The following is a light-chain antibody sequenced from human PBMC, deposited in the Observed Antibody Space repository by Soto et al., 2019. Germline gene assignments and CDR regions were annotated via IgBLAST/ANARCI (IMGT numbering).Light chain of an antibody. Sequence: QSALTQPASVSGSPGQSITISCTGTISDFVVYNYVSWYQQLPGKAPKLMIYGVSNRPSGVSNRFSGSKSGNTASLTISGLQTEDEADYYCSSYSSSTTLVVFGGGTKLTVL. J-gene: IGLJ2*01. CDR3: SSYSSSTTLVV. V-gene: IGLV2-14*01. CDR2: GVS. CDR1: ISDFVVYNY.